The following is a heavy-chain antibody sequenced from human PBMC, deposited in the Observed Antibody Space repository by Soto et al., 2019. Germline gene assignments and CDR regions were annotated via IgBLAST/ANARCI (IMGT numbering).Heavy chain of an antibody. V-gene: IGHV3-30*03. D-gene: IGHD3-22*01. CDR3: ARWKYESVDV. Sequence: QVQLVETGGGVVQPGRSLRLSCAASGFEFSDHGMHWVRQAPGKGLERVATVSHDGRSKYYGESVKGRFTISKDNSKNTVDLEMSSLSIEDTAVYYCARWKYESVDVWGQGTTVTVSS. J-gene: IGHJ6*02. CDR2: VSHDGRSK. CDR1: GFEFSDHG.